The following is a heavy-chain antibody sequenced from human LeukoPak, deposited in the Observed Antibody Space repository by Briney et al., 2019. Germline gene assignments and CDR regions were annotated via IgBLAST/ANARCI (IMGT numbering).Heavy chain of an antibody. CDR2: IYYSGST. V-gene: IGHV4-31*03. CDR3: ARGPYTAGLGSYYFDY. J-gene: IGHJ4*02. CDR1: GGSISSGGYY. D-gene: IGHD3-10*01. Sequence: PSETLSLTCTVSGGSISSGGYYWSWIRQHPGKGLEWIGYIYYSGSTYYNPSLKSRVTISVDTSKNQFSLKLSSVTAADTAVYYCARGPYTAGLGSYYFDYWGQGTLVTVSS.